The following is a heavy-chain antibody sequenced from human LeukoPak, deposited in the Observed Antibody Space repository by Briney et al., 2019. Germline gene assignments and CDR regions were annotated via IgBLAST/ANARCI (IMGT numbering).Heavy chain of an antibody. D-gene: IGHD6-13*01. V-gene: IGHV4-39*07. CDR3: ARDYPQQLVRAYYYGMDV. CDR1: GGPISSSSYY. CDR2: IYYSGST. J-gene: IGHJ6*02. Sequence: SETLSPTCTVSGGPISSSSYYWGWIRQPPGKGLGGVGSIYYSGSTYYNPSLKSRVTISVDTSKNQFSLKLSSVTAADTAVYYCARDYPQQLVRAYYYGMDVWGQGTTVTVSS.